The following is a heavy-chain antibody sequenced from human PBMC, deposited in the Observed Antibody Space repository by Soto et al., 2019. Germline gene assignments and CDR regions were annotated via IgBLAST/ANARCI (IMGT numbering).Heavy chain of an antibody. J-gene: IGHJ3*02. CDR1: GYSFTSYW. CDR3: AAHCSGGSCYSGDAFDI. V-gene: IGHV5-10-1*01. CDR2: IDPSDSYT. D-gene: IGHD2-15*01. Sequence: GESLQISCKGSGYSFTSYWISWVRQMPGKGLEWMGRIDPSDSYTNYSPSFQGHVPISADKSISTAYLQWSSLKASDTAMYYCAAHCSGGSCYSGDAFDIWGQGTMVTVSS.